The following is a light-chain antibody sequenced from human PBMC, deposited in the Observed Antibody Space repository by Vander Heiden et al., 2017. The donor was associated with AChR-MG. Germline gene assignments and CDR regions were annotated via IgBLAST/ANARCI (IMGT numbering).Light chain of an antibody. CDR2: DVS. CDR3: SSYTSSNTLV. CDR1: FSDVGGYNY. Sequence: QSALTQPASVSGSPGQSITIPCTGTFSDVGGYNYVSWYQQHPGKAPKLMIYDVSKRPSGISNRFSGSNSGNTASLTISGLQADDDAYYYCSSYTSSNTLVLGGGTKLTVL. V-gene: IGLV2-14*01. J-gene: IGLJ2*01.